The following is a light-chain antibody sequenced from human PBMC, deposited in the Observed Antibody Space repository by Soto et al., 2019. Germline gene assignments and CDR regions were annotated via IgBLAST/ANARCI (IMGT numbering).Light chain of an antibody. V-gene: IGKV3-20*01. CDR3: QQYGSSRT. CDR1: QSVSSSY. Sequence: EIVLTQSPGTLSLSPGERATLSCRASQSVSSSYLAWYQQKPGQAPRLLIYGASSRATGIPDRFSGSGSGADFTLTSSRREPEDFAVYNCQQYGSSRTFGQGTKVEIK. CDR2: GAS. J-gene: IGKJ1*01.